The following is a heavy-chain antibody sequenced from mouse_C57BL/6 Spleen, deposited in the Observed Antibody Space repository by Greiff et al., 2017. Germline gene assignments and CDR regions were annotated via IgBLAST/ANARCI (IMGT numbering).Heavy chain of an antibody. CDR1: GYTFTDYY. V-gene: IGHV1-26*01. Sequence: VQLQQSGPELVKPGASVKISCKASGYTFTDYYMNWVKQSHGKSLEWIGDINPNNGGTSYNQKFKGKATLTVDKSSSTAYMELRSLTSEDSAVYYWATTVVAPRYFYVWGTGTTVTVAS. D-gene: IGHD1-1*01. CDR3: ATTVVAPRYFYV. CDR2: INPNNGGT. J-gene: IGHJ1*03.